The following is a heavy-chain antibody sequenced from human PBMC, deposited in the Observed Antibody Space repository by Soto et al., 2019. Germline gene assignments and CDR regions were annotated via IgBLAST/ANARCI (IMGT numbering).Heavy chain of an antibody. Sequence: QRLSYAAAGLTCSTYAMHLVRQTPGGGLEWVAVISFEGSKKYYADSVKGRFTISRDNAKNSLYLQMNSLRAEDTAVYYCARVNDFWSGFYSGTAVWGQRTTVTVSS. CDR1: GLTCSTYA. V-gene: IGHV3-30-3*01. CDR3: ARVNDFWSGFYSGTAV. D-gene: IGHD3-3*01. CDR2: ISFEGSKK. J-gene: IGHJ6*02.